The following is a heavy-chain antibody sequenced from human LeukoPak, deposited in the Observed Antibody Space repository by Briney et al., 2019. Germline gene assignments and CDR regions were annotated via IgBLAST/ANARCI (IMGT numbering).Heavy chain of an antibody. CDR2: ISSSSSYI. J-gene: IGHJ4*02. V-gene: IGHV3-21*01. CDR1: GFTFSSYS. Sequence: GGSLRLSCAASGFTFSSYSMNWVRQAPGKGLEWVSSISSSSSYIYYADSVKGRFTISRDNAKNSLYLQMNSLRAEDTAVCYCASIDDFWSGYYPFDYWGQGTLVTVSS. CDR3: ASIDDFWSGYYPFDY. D-gene: IGHD3-3*01.